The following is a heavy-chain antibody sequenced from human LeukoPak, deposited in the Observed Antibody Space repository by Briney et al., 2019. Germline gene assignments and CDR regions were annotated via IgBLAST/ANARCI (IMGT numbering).Heavy chain of an antibody. J-gene: IGHJ4*02. CDR1: GGSISSGGYS. D-gene: IGHD3-22*01. Sequence: PSETLSLTCAVSGGSISSGGYSWSWIRQPPGKGLEWIGYIYHSGSTYYNPSLKSRVTISVDTSKNQFPLKLSSVTAADTAVYYCATNYYDSSGYLGYWGQGTLVTVSS. CDR2: IYHSGST. V-gene: IGHV4-30-2*01. CDR3: ATNYYDSSGYLGY.